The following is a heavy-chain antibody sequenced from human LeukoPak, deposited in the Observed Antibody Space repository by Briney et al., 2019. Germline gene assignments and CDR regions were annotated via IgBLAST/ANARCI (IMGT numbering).Heavy chain of an antibody. J-gene: IGHJ4*02. V-gene: IGHV1-46*01. CDR2: INPSAGST. CDR1: GYTFTSYY. Sequence: GASVKVSCKASGYTFTSYYLHWVRQAPGQGLEWMGIINPSAGSTSYAQKFQGRVTMTRDTSTSTVYVELSSLRSEDTAVYYCARKGDIAVAGLVLDHWGQGTLVTVS. D-gene: IGHD6-19*01. CDR3: ARKGDIAVAGLVLDH.